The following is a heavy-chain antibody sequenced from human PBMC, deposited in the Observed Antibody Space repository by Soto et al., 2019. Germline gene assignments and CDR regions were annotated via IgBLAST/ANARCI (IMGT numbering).Heavy chain of an antibody. CDR3: ASSGGWYPRRGYFDY. D-gene: IGHD6-19*01. V-gene: IGHV4-39*01. CDR2: IYYSGST. J-gene: IGHJ4*02. CDR1: GGSISSSSYY. Sequence: SETLSLTCTVSGGSISSSSYYWGWIRQPPGKGLEWIGSIYYSGSTYYNPSLKSRVTISVDTSKNQFSLKLSSVTAADTAVYYCASSGGWYPRRGYFDYWGQGTLVTVS.